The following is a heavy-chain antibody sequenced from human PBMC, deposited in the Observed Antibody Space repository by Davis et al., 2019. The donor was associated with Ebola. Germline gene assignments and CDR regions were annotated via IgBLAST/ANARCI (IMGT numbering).Heavy chain of an antibody. J-gene: IGHJ4*02. V-gene: IGHV3-23*01. D-gene: IGHD6-19*01. CDR3: ARDRTGSSGWV. CDR1: VITFSSYA. CDR2: ISGSGGST. Sequence: GGSLRLSCTDSVITFSSYAMTWVRQAPGKGLEWVSAISGSGGSTYYADSVKGRFTISRDNAKNSLYLQMNSLRAEDTAVYYCARDRTGSSGWVWGQGTLVTVSS.